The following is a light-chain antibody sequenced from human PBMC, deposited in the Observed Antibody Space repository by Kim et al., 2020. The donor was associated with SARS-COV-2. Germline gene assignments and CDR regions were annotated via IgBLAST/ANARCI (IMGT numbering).Light chain of an antibody. CDR1: SSDVGGYNY. CDR3: SSYTSSSTLG. Sequence: GQSITISCTGTSSDVGGYNYVSWYQQHPGKAPKLMIYDVNNRPSGVSNRFSGSKSGNTASLTISGLQAEDEADYYCSSYTSSSTLGFGGGTQLTVL. V-gene: IGLV2-14*03. J-gene: IGLJ2*01. CDR2: DVN.